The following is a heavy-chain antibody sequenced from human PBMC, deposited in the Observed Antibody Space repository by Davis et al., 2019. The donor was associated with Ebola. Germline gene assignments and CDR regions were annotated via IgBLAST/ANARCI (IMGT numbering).Heavy chain of an antibody. D-gene: IGHD1-7*01. CDR2: ISYDGSNK. Sequence: GGSLRLSCAASGFTFSSYGMHWVRQAPGKGLEWVAVISYDGSNKYYADSVKGRFTISRDNSKNTLYLQMNSLRAEDTAVYYCAKELDWNSFIYYYYGMDVWGQGTTVTVSS. CDR3: AKELDWNSFIYYYYGMDV. J-gene: IGHJ6*02. CDR1: GFTFSSYG. V-gene: IGHV3-30*18.